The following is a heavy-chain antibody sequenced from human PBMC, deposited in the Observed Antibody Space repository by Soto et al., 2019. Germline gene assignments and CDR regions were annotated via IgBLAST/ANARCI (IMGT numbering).Heavy chain of an antibody. V-gene: IGHV3-30-3*01. J-gene: IGHJ6*02. CDR1: GFTFSSYA. Sequence: GGSLRLSCAASGFTFSSYAMHWVRQAPGKGLEWVAVISYDGSNKYYADSVKGRFTTSRDNSKNTLYLQMNSLRAEDTAVYYCARDLQVVPAAMPFNYYYYYGMDVWGQGTTVTVSS. D-gene: IGHD2-2*01. CDR3: ARDLQVVPAAMPFNYYYYYGMDV. CDR2: ISYDGSNK.